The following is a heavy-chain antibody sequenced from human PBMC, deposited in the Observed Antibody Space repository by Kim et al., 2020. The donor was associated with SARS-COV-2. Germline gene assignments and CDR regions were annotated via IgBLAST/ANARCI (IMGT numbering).Heavy chain of an antibody. CDR3: AKLKGFGWHYYFDC. V-gene: IGHV3-23*01. J-gene: IGHJ4*02. CDR2: MSGSSSTT. Sequence: GGSLRLSCVASGFTFSSYAMSWVRQAPGKGLEWVSAMSGSSSTTYYADSVKGRFTISRDNSKSTLYLQMNSLRAEDTAVYYCAKLKGFGWHYYFDCWGQGTLVTVSS. D-gene: IGHD6-19*01. CDR1: GFTFSSYA.